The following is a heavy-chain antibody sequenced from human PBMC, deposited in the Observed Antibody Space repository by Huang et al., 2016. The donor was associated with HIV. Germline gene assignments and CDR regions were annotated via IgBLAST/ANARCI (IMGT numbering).Heavy chain of an antibody. J-gene: IGHJ4*02. D-gene: IGHD3-3*01. V-gene: IGHV3-30*02. CDR2: LRYDGNNY. CDR1: GFTFGSFC. CDR3: AKDLTYTFGRHFDY. Sequence: QVQLVESGGGVVQPGGSLRLSCTASGFTFGSFCMHWVRHAPGKGLELVAFLRYDGNNYYYADSVRGRFTLSRDNSKDTLYLQMNRLRPDDSAVYYCAKDLTYTFGRHFDYWGRGTLVTVSS.